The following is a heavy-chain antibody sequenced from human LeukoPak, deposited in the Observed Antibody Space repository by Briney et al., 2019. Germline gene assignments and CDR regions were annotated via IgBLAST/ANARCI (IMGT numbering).Heavy chain of an antibody. V-gene: IGHV4-59*08. J-gene: IGHJ4*02. Sequence: PSETLSLTCAVYGGSFSGYYWSWIRQPPGKGLEWIGYVYYNGDTKYNPSLKSRVTISVDTSKNQFSLRLTSVTAADTAVYYCARHRPAIPGFDYCGQGALVTVSS. CDR1: GGSFSGYY. D-gene: IGHD2-21*01. CDR2: VYYNGDT. CDR3: ARHRPAIPGFDY.